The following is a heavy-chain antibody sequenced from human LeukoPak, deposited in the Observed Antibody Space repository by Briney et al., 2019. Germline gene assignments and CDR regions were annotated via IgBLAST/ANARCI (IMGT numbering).Heavy chain of an antibody. D-gene: IGHD3-3*01. Sequence: SVKVSCKASGGTFSSYAISWVRQAPGQGLEWMGGIIPIFGTANYAQKFQGRVTITADESTSTAYMELSSLRSEDTAVYYCARGRRKGSFDSWSGYSVPTPDYWGQGTLVTVSS. J-gene: IGHJ4*02. CDR3: ARGRRKGSFDSWSGYSVPTPDY. CDR2: IIPIFGTA. V-gene: IGHV1-69*13. CDR1: GGTFSSYA.